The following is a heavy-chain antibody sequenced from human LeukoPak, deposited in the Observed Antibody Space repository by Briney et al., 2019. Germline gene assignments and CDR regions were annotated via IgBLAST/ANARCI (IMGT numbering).Heavy chain of an antibody. CDR3: ARGLPSYGDYVDYYFYMDD. Sequence: SETLSLTCTVSGDSISGFYWSWIRQPAGKGLQWIGRISTSGSTNYNPSLKSRVTMSVDRSTNEFSLTVRSVTAADTALYYCARGLPSYGDYVDYYFYMDDWGKGTTVTVSS. CDR1: GDSISGFY. J-gene: IGHJ6*03. V-gene: IGHV4-4*07. D-gene: IGHD4-17*01. CDR2: ISTSGST.